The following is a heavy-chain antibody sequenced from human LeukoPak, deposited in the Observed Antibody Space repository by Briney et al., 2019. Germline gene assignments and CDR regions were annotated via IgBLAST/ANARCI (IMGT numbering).Heavy chain of an antibody. Sequence: VASVKVSCKASGYTFTGYYMHWVRQAPGQGLEWMGWINPNSGGTNYAQKFQGRVTMTRDTSISTAYMELSRLRSDDTAVYYCARDGRYYDFWSGYYPWGQGTLVTVSS. CDR3: ARDGRYYDFWSGYYP. V-gene: IGHV1-2*02. CDR1: GYTFTGYY. J-gene: IGHJ5*02. D-gene: IGHD3-3*01. CDR2: INPNSGGT.